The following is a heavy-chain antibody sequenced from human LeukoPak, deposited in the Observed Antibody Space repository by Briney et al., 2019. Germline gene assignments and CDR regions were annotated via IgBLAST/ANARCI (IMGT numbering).Heavy chain of an antibody. CDR3: AREAMYSYGNNFDY. CDR2: IYHSGTT. D-gene: IGHD5-18*01. V-gene: IGHV4-4*02. J-gene: IGHJ4*02. CDR1: GGSISSGNW. Sequence: PSETLSLTCAVSGGSISSGNWWSWVRQAPGKGLEWIGEIYHSGTTNYNPSLKSRVTMSVDKSKNLFSLNLSSVTAADTAVYHCAREAMYSYGNNFDYWAREPWSPSPQ.